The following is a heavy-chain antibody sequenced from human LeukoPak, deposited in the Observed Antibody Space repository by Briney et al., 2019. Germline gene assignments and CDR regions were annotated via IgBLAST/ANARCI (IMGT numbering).Heavy chain of an antibody. J-gene: IGHJ3*02. CDR3: ARFRSLVAHDAFDI. CDR1: GFTFSDYY. D-gene: IGHD6-6*01. CDR2: ISSSGSTI. V-gene: IGHV3-11*04. Sequence: PGGSLRLSCAASGFTFSDYYMSWIRQAPGKGLEWVSYISSSGSTIYYADSVKGRFTISRDNAKNSLYLQMNSLRAEDTAVYYCARFRSLVAHDAFDIWGQGTMVTVSS.